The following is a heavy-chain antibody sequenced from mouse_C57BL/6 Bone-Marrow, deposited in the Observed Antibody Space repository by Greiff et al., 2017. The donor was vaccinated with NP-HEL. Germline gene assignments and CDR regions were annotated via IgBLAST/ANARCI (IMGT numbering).Heavy chain of an antibody. CDR1: GYTFTSYW. D-gene: IGHD3-2*02. CDR3: ARREAQRFVY. CDR2: IDPSDSET. J-gene: IGHJ3*01. Sequence: QVQLQQPGAELVRPGSSVKLSCKASGYTFTSYWMHWVKQRPIQGLEWIVNIDPSDSETHYNQKFKDKATLTVDKSSSTAYMPLSSLTSEDSAVYYCARREAQRFVYGGQGTLGTVSA. V-gene: IGHV1-52*01.